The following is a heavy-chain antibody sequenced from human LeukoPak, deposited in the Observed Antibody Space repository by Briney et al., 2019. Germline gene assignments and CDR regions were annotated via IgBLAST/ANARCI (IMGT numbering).Heavy chain of an antibody. V-gene: IGHV3-73*01. CDR2: IRSKANDHAT. D-gene: IGHD4-17*01. Sequence: GGSRKLSCAGSGFTFSGSAMHWVRQSHGKGLEWVGRIRSKANDHATAYAASVRGRFTISRDDSENTAYLQMNSLKTEDTAIYYCTRRLMTTVNDYWGQGTLVTVSS. J-gene: IGHJ4*02. CDR1: GFTFSGSA. CDR3: TRRLMTTVNDY.